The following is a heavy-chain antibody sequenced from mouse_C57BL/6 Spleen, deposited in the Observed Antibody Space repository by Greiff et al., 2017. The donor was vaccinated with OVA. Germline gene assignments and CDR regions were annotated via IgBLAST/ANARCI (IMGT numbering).Heavy chain of an antibody. CDR3: ARNYDYDKYFDV. D-gene: IGHD2-4*01. Sequence: VKLQQPGAELVRPGSSVKLSCKASGYTFTSYWMHWVKQRPIQGLEWIGNIDPSDSETHYNQKFKDKATLTVDKSSSTAYMQLSSLTSEDSAVYYCARNYDYDKYFDVWGTGTTVTVSS. CDR1: GYTFTSYW. CDR2: IDPSDSET. J-gene: IGHJ1*03. V-gene: IGHV1-52*01.